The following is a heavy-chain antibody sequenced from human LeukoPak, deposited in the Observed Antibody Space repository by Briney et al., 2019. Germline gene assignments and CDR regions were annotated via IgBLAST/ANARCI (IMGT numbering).Heavy chain of an antibody. CDR3: ARLGDFWSGYRYYFDY. Sequence: GESLKISCKGSGYSFTSYWIAWVRQMPGKGLECMGIIYPGDTDTKYSPSFQGQVTIPVDKSISTAYLQWSSLMASDTAIYYCARLGDFWSGYRYYFDYWGQGTLVTVSS. J-gene: IGHJ4*02. CDR2: IYPGDTDT. D-gene: IGHD3-3*01. CDR1: GYSFTSYW. V-gene: IGHV5-51*01.